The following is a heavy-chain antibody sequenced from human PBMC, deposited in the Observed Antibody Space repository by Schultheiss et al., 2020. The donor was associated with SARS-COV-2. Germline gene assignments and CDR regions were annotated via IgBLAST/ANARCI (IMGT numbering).Heavy chain of an antibody. D-gene: IGHD2-15*01. Sequence: GESLKISCAASGFTFSSYWIHWVRQGPGKGLVWVSCINSDGSGTTYADSVKGRFTISRDNSKNTLSLQMNNLRAEDTALYYCARGIGRSGGSCSGCYYFDDWGQGTLVTVSS. CDR3: ARGIGRSGGSCSGCYYFDD. CDR1: GFTFSSYW. CDR2: INSDGSGT. J-gene: IGHJ4*02. V-gene: IGHV3-74*01.